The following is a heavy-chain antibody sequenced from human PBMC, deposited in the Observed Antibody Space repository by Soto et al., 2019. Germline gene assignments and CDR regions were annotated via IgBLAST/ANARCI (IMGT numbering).Heavy chain of an antibody. J-gene: IGHJ4*02. D-gene: IGHD3-3*01. V-gene: IGHV4-39*01. Sequence: SETLSLTCTVSGGSISSSSYYWGWIRQPPGKGLEWIGSIYYSGSTYYNPSLKSRVTISVDTSKNQFSLKLSSVTAADTAVYYCARRGDDFWSGYFDYWGQGTLVTVSS. CDR2: IYYSGST. CDR1: GGSISSSSYY. CDR3: ARRGDDFWSGYFDY.